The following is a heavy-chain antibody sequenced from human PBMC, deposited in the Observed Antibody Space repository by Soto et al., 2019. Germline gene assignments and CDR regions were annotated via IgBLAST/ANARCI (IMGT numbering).Heavy chain of an antibody. CDR1: GFTFSSYW. CDR2: IKQDGSEK. V-gene: IGHV3-7*01. CDR3: ARLGHREVLRFLEWLPLFDY. D-gene: IGHD3-3*01. J-gene: IGHJ4*02. Sequence: GGSLILSCAASGFTFSSYWMSWVRQAPGKGLEWVANIKQDGSEKYYVDSVKGRFTISRDNAKNSLYLQMNSLRAEDTAVYYCARLGHREVLRFLEWLPLFDYWGQGTLVTVSS.